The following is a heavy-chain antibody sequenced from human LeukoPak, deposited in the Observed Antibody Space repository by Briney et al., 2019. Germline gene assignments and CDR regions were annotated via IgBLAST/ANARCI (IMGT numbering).Heavy chain of an antibody. CDR1: GGSISSSSYY. V-gene: IGHV4-39*01. CDR2: IYYSGST. Sequence: SETLSLTCTVSGGSISSSSYYWGWIRQPPGKGLEWIGGIYYSGSTYYNPSLKSRVTISIDTSKTQFSLKLSSVTAADTAVYYCARHVVLLWFGELLGGAFDIWGQGTMVTVSS. J-gene: IGHJ3*02. D-gene: IGHD3-10*01. CDR3: ARHVVLLWFGELLGGAFDI.